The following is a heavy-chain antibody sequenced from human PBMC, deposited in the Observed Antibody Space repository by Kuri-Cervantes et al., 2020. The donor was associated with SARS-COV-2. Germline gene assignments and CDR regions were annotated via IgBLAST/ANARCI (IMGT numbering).Heavy chain of an antibody. J-gene: IGHJ6*03. CDR1: GFLFSASA. V-gene: IGHV3-73*01. CDR3: AGSPAVVHTYYYYYYMDV. D-gene: IGHD4-23*01. CDR2: VRGKANNYAT. Sequence: GGSLRLSCEVSGFLFSASAIHWVRQGSGKGLEWVGRVRGKANNYATAYAASVKGRFTISRDDSKNMAYLQMNSLRSEDTAVYYCAGSPAVVHTYYYYYYMDVWGKGTTVTVSS.